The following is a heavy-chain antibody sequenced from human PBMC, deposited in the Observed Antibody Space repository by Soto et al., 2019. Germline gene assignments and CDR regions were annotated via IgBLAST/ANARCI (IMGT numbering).Heavy chain of an antibody. J-gene: IGHJ4*02. CDR2: ISDDGGNK. CDR1: GFTFSSYI. CDR3: VRHGSGSWFLY. D-gene: IGHD6-13*01. V-gene: IGHV3-30-3*01. Sequence: QVQLVESGGGVVQPGRSLRLSCTASGFTFSSYIIHWVRQAPGKGLEWVAVISDDGGNKYYADSVKGRFTISRDNSKNTLYLQMNSLRAEDTAVYYCVRHGSGSWFLYWGQGTLVTVSS.